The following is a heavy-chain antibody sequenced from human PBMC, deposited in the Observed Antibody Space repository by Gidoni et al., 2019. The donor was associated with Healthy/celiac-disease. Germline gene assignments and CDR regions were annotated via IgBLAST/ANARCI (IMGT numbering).Heavy chain of an antibody. Sequence: QVQLVESGGGVVQPGRSLRLSCAASGFTFRSYGMHWVRPAPGKGLEWVAVISYDGSNKYYADSVKGRFTISRDNSKNTLYLQMNSLRAEDTAVYYCAKDRPHCSSTSCYLYYYYGMDVWGQGTTVTVSS. CDR3: AKDRPHCSSTSCYLYYYYGMDV. CDR2: ISYDGSNK. V-gene: IGHV3-30*18. J-gene: IGHJ6*02. D-gene: IGHD2-2*01. CDR1: GFTFRSYG.